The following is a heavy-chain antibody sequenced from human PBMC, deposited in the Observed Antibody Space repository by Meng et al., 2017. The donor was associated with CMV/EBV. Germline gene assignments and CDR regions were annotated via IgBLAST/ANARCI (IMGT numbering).Heavy chain of an antibody. Sequence: QVQLWQSGAQWKMPGASVKVSCKASGYTFTSYEMHWVRQAPGQGLEWMGIINPSGGSTSYAQKFQGRVTMTRDTSTSTVYMELSSLRSEDTAVYYCARGGGLIVVVPAAISPYNWFDPWGQGTLVTVSS. D-gene: IGHD2-2*01. CDR1: GYTFTSYE. V-gene: IGHV1-46*01. J-gene: IGHJ5*02. CDR3: ARGGGLIVVVPAAISPYNWFDP. CDR2: INPSGGST.